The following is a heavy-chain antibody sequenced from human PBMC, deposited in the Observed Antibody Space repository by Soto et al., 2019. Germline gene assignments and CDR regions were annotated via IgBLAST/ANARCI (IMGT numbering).Heavy chain of an antibody. V-gene: IGHV4-59*01. J-gene: IGHJ5*02. CDR2: VYYSGNT. CDR3: ARDQVAVAGGGWFDP. CDR1: GGSISSFS. Sequence: SETLSLTCTVSGGSISSFSWSWIRQPPGKGLEYIGNVYYSGNTNYNPSLKSRVIVSVDTSKNQFSLRLSSVTAADTAVYYCARDQVAVAGGGWFDPWGQGTLVTVSS. D-gene: IGHD6-19*01.